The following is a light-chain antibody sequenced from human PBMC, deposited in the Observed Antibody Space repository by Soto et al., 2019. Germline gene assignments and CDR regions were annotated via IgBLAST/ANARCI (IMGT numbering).Light chain of an antibody. V-gene: IGLV1-40*01. CDR3: QSYGSSLSGSG. CDR2: ANS. Sequence: QAVVTQPPSVSGAPVQRVTISCTGSSSNIGAGYDVHWYQQLPGTAPKLRIYANSNRPSGVPNRVSGSKSGNSASLAITGLQAEDEADYYCQSYGSSLSGSGFGGGTKVTVL. J-gene: IGLJ3*02. CDR1: SSNIGAGYD.